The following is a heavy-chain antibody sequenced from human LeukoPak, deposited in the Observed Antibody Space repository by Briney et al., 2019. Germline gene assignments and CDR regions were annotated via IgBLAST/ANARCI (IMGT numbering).Heavy chain of an antibody. J-gene: IGHJ4*02. CDR3: ARDLGAMRAKWGPIDY. Sequence: GGSLRLSCAASGFTFSSYWMSWVRQAPGKGLEWVANIKQDGSEKYYVDSVKGRFTISRDNAKNSLYPQMNSLRAEDTAVYYCARDLGAMRAKWGPIDYWGQGTLVTVSS. D-gene: IGHD7-27*01. CDR1: GFTFSSYW. V-gene: IGHV3-7*01. CDR2: IKQDGSEK.